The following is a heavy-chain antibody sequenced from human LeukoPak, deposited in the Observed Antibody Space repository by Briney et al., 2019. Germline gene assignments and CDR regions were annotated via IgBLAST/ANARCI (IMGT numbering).Heavy chain of an antibody. D-gene: IGHD2-2*01. Sequence: SVKVSCKASGGTFSSYAISWVRQAPGQGLEWMGGIIPIFGTANYAQKFQGRVTITADKSTRTAYMELSSLRSEDTAVYYCARSRRDKGVLGAVVPAAPFDPWGQGTLVTVSS. CDR2: IIPIFGTA. CDR1: GGTFSSYA. J-gene: IGHJ5*02. CDR3: ARSRRDKGVLGAVVPAAPFDP. V-gene: IGHV1-69*06.